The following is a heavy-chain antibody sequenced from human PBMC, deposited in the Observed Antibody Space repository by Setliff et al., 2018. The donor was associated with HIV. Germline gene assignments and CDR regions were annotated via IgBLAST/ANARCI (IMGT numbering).Heavy chain of an antibody. J-gene: IGHJ4*02. CDR2: INPDSRGT. D-gene: IGHD6-13*01. CDR3: ARGVKGIATTGKYYFDY. CDR1: GDVFDSFA. Sequence: ASVKVSCKASGDVFDSFAFNWVRQAPGQGLEWVGRINPDSRGTNYAQTFQGRVTMTRDTSVSTAYMELSRLKSDDTAVFYCARGVKGIATTGKYYFDYWGQGTLVTVSS. V-gene: IGHV1-2*06.